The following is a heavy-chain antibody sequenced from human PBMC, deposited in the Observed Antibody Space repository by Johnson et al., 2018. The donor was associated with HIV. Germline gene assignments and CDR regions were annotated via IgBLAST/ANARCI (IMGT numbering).Heavy chain of an antibody. CDR2: ISWDGGST. CDR1: GFTFDDYT. Sequence: QLVESGGVVVQPGGSLRLSCAASGFTFDDYTMHWVRQAPGKGLEWVSLISWDGGSTYYADSVKGRFTISRDNSKNSLYLQMNSLRTEDTALYYCAKDMEDSSGYYGAFDIWGQGTMVTVSS. J-gene: IGHJ3*02. D-gene: IGHD3-22*01. V-gene: IGHV3-43*01. CDR3: AKDMEDSSGYYGAFDI.